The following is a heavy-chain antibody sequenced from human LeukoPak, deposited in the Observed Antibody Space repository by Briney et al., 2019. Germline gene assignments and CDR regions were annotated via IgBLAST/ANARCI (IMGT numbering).Heavy chain of an antibody. CDR1: GFTFSTYG. CDR3: ARDPAGF. D-gene: IGHD3-10*01. V-gene: IGHV3-30*02. CDR2: IQSNGGSE. Sequence: GGSLRLSCVASGFTFSTYGMHWVRQAPGKGLEGVAFIQSNGGSEFYEDSVKGRFTISRDNSKNTVYLQMSSLRVEDTAVYYCARDPAGFWGQGTLVTVSS. J-gene: IGHJ4*02.